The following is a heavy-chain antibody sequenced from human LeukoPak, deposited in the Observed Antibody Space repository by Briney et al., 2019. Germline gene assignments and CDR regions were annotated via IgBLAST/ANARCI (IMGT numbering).Heavy chain of an antibody. Sequence: PGGSLRLSCAASGFTFSSYEMNWVRQAPGKGLEWVSYISSSGSTIYYADSVKGRFTISRDNAKNSLYLQMNSLRAEDTAIYYCAKRGAEVGATVAPGDYWGQGTLVTVSS. CDR2: ISSSGSTI. J-gene: IGHJ4*02. CDR3: AKRGAEVGATVAPGDY. D-gene: IGHD1-26*01. V-gene: IGHV3-48*03. CDR1: GFTFSSYE.